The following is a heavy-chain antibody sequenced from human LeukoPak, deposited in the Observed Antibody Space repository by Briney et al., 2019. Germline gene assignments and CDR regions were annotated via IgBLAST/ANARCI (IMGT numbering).Heavy chain of an antibody. Sequence: ASVKVSCKASGYTFTSYGISWVRQAPGQGLEWMGCINTNTGNPTYAQGFTGRFVFSLDTSVSTAYLQISTLKSEDTAVYYCVQGVGYCSSMSCDVGPAMDYWGQGTLVTVSS. J-gene: IGHJ4*02. V-gene: IGHV7-4-1*02. CDR3: VQGVGYCSSMSCDVGPAMDY. CDR2: INTNTGNP. D-gene: IGHD2-2*03. CDR1: GYTFTSYG.